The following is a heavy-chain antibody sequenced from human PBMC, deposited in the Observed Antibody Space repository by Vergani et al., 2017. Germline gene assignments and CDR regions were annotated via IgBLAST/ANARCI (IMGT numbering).Heavy chain of an antibody. CDR3: AREERSNTSPFVGD. CDR2: IKEDGTGK. J-gene: IGHJ4*02. D-gene: IGHD2/OR15-2a*01. Sequence: EVQLVESGGGLVQPGGSLRLSCAASGLIFSTQWMSWVRQAPGKGLEWVANIKEDGTGKYYVDSVKGRFTISRDNSKNTVYLQMNSLKAEDRATYYCAREERSNTSPFVGDWGQGTLVTV. CDR1: GLIFSTQW. V-gene: IGHV3-7*03.